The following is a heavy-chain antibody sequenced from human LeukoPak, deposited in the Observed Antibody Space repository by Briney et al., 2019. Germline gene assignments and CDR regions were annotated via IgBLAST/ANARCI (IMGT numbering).Heavy chain of an antibody. CDR2: TVSEIDGGTT. CDR1: GFTFNYAW. CDR3: TTDYGGFDLAGY. D-gene: IGHD3-9*01. V-gene: IGHV3-15*04. J-gene: IGHJ4*02. Sequence: GGSLRLSCAASGFTFNYAWMSWVRQVPGKGLEWVGQTVSEIDGGTTDYAAPVKGRFTISRDDSKNTLYLQMNSLKTEDTAVYYCTTDYGGFDLAGYWGQGTLVTVSS.